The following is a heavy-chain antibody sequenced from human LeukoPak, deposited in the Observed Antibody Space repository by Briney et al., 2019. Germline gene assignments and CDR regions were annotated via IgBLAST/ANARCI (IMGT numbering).Heavy chain of an antibody. CDR3: AKDRRVIVLMVSNDAFDI. CDR1: GFTFSSYA. CDR2: IRYDGSNK. J-gene: IGHJ3*02. V-gene: IGHV3-30*02. D-gene: IGHD2-8*01. Sequence: GRSLRLSCAASGFTFSSYAMHWVRQAPGKGLEWVAFIRYDGSNKYYADSVKGRFTISRDNSKNTLYLQMSSLRAEDTAVYYCAKDRRVIVLMVSNDAFDIWGQGTMATVSS.